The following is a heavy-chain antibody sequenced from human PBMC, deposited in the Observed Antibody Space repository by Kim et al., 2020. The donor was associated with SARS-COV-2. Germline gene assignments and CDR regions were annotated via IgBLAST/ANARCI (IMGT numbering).Heavy chain of an antibody. Sequence: GGSLRLSCAASGFTVSSNYMSWVRQAPGKGLEWVSVIYSGGSTYYADSVKGRFTISRDNSKNTLYLQMNSLRAEDTAVYYCARDPPLRGYYYGMDVWGQGTTVTVSS. CDR1: GFTVSSNY. J-gene: IGHJ6*02. CDR3: ARDPPLRGYYYGMDV. CDR2: IYSGGST. V-gene: IGHV3-53*01.